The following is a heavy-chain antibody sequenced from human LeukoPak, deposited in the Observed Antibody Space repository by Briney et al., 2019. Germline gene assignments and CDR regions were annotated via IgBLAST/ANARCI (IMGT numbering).Heavy chain of an antibody. CDR3: ARGFDDYYAASGATWVYFDY. D-gene: IGHD2-15*01. CDR1: GGSVSSADYS. Sequence: SETLSLTCDVSGGSVSSADYSWSWIRQPPGTGLEWIGFIFHGGSSYYNPSLKSRVTISIDRSKNQFSLELNSVTAADTAVYYCARGFDDYYAASGATWVYFDYWGQGSLVTVFS. CDR2: IFHGGSS. J-gene: IGHJ4*02. V-gene: IGHV4-30-2*01.